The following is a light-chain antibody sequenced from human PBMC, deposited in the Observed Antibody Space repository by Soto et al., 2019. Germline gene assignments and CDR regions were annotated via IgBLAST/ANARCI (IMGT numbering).Light chain of an antibody. CDR2: GAS. CDR1: QSVSNN. V-gene: IGKV3-15*01. J-gene: IGKJ4*01. Sequence: EIVMTQSPATLSVSPGERATVPCRASQSVSNNLAWYQQKPGQAPSLLIYGASARATGIPARFSGSGYGTEFTLTISSLQPEDIATYYCQQYDNLPLTFGGGTKVEIK. CDR3: QQYDNLPLT.